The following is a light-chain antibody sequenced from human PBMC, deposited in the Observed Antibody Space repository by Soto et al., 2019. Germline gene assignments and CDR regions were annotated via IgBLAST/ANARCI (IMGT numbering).Light chain of an antibody. CDR1: SSNIGAGYH. Sequence: QLVLTQPPSVSGAPGQRVTISCTGSSSNIGAGYHVHWYQQLPGTAPKLLIYGNSNRPSGVPDRFSCSKSGTSASRAITGLQAEDEADYYCQSYDSSLSGSVVFGGGTKLTVL. V-gene: IGLV1-40*01. CDR2: GNS. CDR3: QSYDSSLSGSVV. J-gene: IGLJ3*02.